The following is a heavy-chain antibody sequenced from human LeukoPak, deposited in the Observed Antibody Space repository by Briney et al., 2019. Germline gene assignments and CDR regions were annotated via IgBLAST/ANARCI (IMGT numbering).Heavy chain of an antibody. D-gene: IGHD3-3*01. Sequence: GGSLRLSCAASGFTFSGYSMNWVRQAPGKGLEWVSYISSSSNKIYYADSMEGRFITSRDNAKNSLYLQMNSLRDEDTAGYYCARSGLRFLELLDYWGQGTLVTVSS. V-gene: IGHV3-48*02. CDR1: GFTFSGYS. CDR3: ARSGLRFLELLDY. J-gene: IGHJ4*02. CDR2: ISSSSNKI.